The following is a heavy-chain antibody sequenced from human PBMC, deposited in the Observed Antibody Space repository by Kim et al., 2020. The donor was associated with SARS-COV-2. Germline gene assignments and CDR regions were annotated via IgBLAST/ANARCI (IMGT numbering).Heavy chain of an antibody. Sequence: SETLSLTCTVSGGSISSGGYYWSWIRQHPGKGLEWIGYIYYSGSTYYNPSLKSRVTISVDTSKNQFSLKLSSVTAADTAVYYCARDCEGGWGISVGWFDPWGQGTLVTVSS. CDR3: ARDCEGGWGISVGWFDP. J-gene: IGHJ5*02. V-gene: IGHV4-31*03. D-gene: IGHD6-19*01. CDR1: GGSISSGGYY. CDR2: IYYSGST.